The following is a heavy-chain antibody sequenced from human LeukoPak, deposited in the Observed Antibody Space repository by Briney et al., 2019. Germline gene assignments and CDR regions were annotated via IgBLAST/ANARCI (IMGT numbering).Heavy chain of an antibody. V-gene: IGHV4-4*07. D-gene: IGHD1-20*01. CDR3: ARGQYNWNRKLLDH. CDR1: GGSISSYY. Sequence: SETLSLTCTVSGGSISSYYWSWIRQPAGKGLEWIGRIYTSGSTNYNPSLKSRITISVDTSKNQFSLKLSSVTAADTAVYYCARGQYNWNRKLLDHWGQGTLVTVSS. J-gene: IGHJ4*02. CDR2: IYTSGST.